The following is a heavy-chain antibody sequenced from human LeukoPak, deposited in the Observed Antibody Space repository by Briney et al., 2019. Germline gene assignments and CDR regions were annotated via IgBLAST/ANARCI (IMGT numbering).Heavy chain of an antibody. D-gene: IGHD6-13*01. CDR1: GFTYSIYA. CDR3: AKGPSIAAAGTF. CDR2: ISGSGDT. Sequence: PGGSLRLSCAVSGFTYSIYAMSWVRQAPGKGLEGVSTISGSGDTYYVDSVKGRFTISRDNSKNTLYLQMNSLRAEDTAVYCCAKGPSIAAAGTFWGQGTLVTVSS. V-gene: IGHV3-23*01. J-gene: IGHJ4*02.